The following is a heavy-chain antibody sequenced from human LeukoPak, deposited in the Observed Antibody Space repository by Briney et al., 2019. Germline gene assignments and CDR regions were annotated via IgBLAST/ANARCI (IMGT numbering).Heavy chain of an antibody. V-gene: IGHV1-18*01. J-gene: IGHJ4*02. CDR1: GYTFTSYG. D-gene: IGHD3-9*01. CDR3: ARGSHYDILTGLPIYYFDY. Sequence: APVKVSCKASGYTFTSYGISWVRQAPGQGLEWMGWISAYNGNTNYAQKLQGRVTMTTDTSTSTAYMELRSLRSDDTAVYYCARGSHYDILTGLPIYYFDYWGQGTLVTVSS. CDR2: ISAYNGNT.